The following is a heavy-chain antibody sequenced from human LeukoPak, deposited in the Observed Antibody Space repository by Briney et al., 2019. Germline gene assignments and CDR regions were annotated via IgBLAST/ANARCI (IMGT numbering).Heavy chain of an antibody. V-gene: IGHV4-4*09. CDR1: GASISNYY. J-gene: IGHJ4*02. Sequence: SETLSLTCTVSGASISNYYWSWIRQTPEKGLEWMGHIHTGGASRYYPSLESRLTLSIDTSRNHLSLKLTSVTAADTAVYFCARLGSYHDFWGQGALVTVSS. CDR3: ARLGSYHDF. D-gene: IGHD1-26*01. CDR2: IHTGGAS.